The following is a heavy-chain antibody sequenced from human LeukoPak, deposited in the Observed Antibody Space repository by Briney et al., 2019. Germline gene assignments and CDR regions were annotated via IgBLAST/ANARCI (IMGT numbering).Heavy chain of an antibody. CDR1: GFTFSSYA. CDR3: AKNKVGVATGLNY. D-gene: IGHD1-26*01. Sequence: PGGSLRLSCAASGFTFSSYAMNWVRQALGKGLEWVSGISGSGDTAYYADSVKDRFTISRDNSKNTLYLQVNSLRAEDTAVYYCAKNKVGVATGLNYWGQGTLVTVSS. CDR2: ISGSGDTA. J-gene: IGHJ4*02. V-gene: IGHV3-23*01.